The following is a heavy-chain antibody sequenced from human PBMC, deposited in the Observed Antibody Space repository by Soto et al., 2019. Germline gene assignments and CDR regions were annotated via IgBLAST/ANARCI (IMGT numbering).Heavy chain of an antibody. V-gene: IGHV1-3*01. D-gene: IGHD2-2*01. CDR3: ARWTLGYCSSTSCYVVY. CDR2: INAGNGNT. J-gene: IGHJ4*02. CDR1: GYTFTSYA. Sequence: QVQLVQSGAEVKKPGASVKVSCKASGYTFTSYAMHWVRQAPGQRLEWMGWINAGNGNTKYSQKFQGRVTITRDTSASTAYMELSSLRSEDTAVYYCARWTLGYCSSTSCYVVYWGQGTLVTVSS.